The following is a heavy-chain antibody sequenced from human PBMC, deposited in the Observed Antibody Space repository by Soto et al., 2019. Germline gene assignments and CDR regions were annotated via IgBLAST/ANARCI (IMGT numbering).Heavy chain of an antibody. CDR2: IIPIFGTA. CDR3: ARAVAGTEYYYYYGMDV. CDR1: GGTFSSYA. J-gene: IGHJ6*02. Sequence: QVQLVQSGAEVKKPGSSVKVSCKASGGTFSSYAISWVRQAPGQGLEWMGGIIPIFGTANYAQKFEGRVTITADESTSTAYMELSSLRSEDTAVYYCARAVAGTEYYYYYGMDVWGQGTTVTVSS. D-gene: IGHD6-19*01. V-gene: IGHV1-69*01.